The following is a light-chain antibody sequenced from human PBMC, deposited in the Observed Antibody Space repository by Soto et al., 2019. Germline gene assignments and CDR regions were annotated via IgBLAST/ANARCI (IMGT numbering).Light chain of an antibody. Sequence: EIVLTQSPATLSLSPGERATLSCRTSQRITDYITWYQQRPGQAPRPLIFDASTRATGIPSRFSGSGSGTDFTLTISSLEPEDFAVYYCQVRTNWLGFFGGGTKLEIK. CDR3: QVRTNWLGF. V-gene: IGKV3-11*01. CDR2: DAS. CDR1: QRITDY. J-gene: IGKJ4*01.